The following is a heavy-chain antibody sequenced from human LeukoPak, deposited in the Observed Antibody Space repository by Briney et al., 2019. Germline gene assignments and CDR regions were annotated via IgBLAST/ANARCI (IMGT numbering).Heavy chain of an antibody. Sequence: GGSLRLSCAASGFTFSSYAMSWVRQAPGKGLEWVSAISGSGGSTYYADSVKGRFTISRDNSKNALYLQMNSLRAEDTAVYYCAKAGGYSYGYGMDVWSQGTTVTVSS. CDR1: GFTFSSYA. CDR3: AKAGGYSYGYGMDV. V-gene: IGHV3-23*01. CDR2: ISGSGGST. D-gene: IGHD5-18*01. J-gene: IGHJ6*02.